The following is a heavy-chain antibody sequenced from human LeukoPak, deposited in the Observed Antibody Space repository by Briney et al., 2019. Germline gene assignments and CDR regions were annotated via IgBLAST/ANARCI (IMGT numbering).Heavy chain of an antibody. CDR1: GGSISSYY. CDR2: IYYSGST. V-gene: IGHV4-59*12. CDR3: ARDLMVRGQNWFDP. Sequence: SETLSLTCTVSGGSISSYYWSWIRQPPGKGLEWIGYIYYSGSTNYNPSLKSRVTISVDTSKNQFSLKLSSVTAADTAVYYCARDLMVRGQNWFDPWGQGTLVTVSS. J-gene: IGHJ5*02. D-gene: IGHD3-10*01.